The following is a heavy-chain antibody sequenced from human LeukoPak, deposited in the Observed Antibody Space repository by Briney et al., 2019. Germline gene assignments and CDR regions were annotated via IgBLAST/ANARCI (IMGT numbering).Heavy chain of an antibody. CDR1: GFTFSSYA. V-gene: IGHV3-30-3*01. CDR3: ASQREYSSGWYHDY. CDR2: ISYDGSNK. J-gene: IGHJ4*02. Sequence: QPGGSLRLSCAASGFTFSSYAMHWVRQAPGKGLEWVAVISYDGSNKYYADSVKGRFTISRDNSKNTLYLQMNSLRAEDTAVYYCASQREYSSGWYHDYWGQGTLVTVSS. D-gene: IGHD6-19*01.